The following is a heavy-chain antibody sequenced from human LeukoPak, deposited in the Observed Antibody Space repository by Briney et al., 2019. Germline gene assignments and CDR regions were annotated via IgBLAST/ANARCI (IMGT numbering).Heavy chain of an antibody. Sequence: SETLSLTCAVYGGSFSGYYWSWIRQPPGKGLEWIGEINHSGSTNYNPSLKSRVTKSVDTSKNQFSLKLSSVTAADTAVYYCAREDTVTRVLDYWGQGTLVTVSS. V-gene: IGHV4-34*01. J-gene: IGHJ4*02. CDR2: INHSGST. CDR1: GGSFSGYY. D-gene: IGHD4-17*01. CDR3: AREDTVTRVLDY.